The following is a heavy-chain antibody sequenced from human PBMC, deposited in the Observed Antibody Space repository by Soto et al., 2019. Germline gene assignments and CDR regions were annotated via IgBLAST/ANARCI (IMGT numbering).Heavy chain of an antibody. D-gene: IGHD1-26*01. Sequence: AASVKVSCKASGYTFTSYFVHWVRQAPGQGLEWMGVSNPSDNSASYAQKFQGRVIMTRDTSTSTFYMELSSLRSEDTAVYYCARGFDGALDYWGQGTLVTISS. CDR1: GYTFTSYF. CDR3: ARGFDGALDY. V-gene: IGHV1-46*01. CDR2: SNPSDNSA. J-gene: IGHJ4*02.